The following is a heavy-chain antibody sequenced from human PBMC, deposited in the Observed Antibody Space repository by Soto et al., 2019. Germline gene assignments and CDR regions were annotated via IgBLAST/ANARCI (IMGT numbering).Heavy chain of an antibody. CDR2: ISSSSSYI. V-gene: IGHV3-21*01. Sequence: GGSLRLSCAASGFTFSSYSMNWVRQAPGKGLEWVSSISSSSSYIYYADSVKGRFTISRDNAKNSLYLQMNSLRAEDTAVYYCARDRRSYSGYVTFDYWGQGTLVTVSS. D-gene: IGHD5-12*01. CDR1: GFTFSSYS. CDR3: ARDRRSYSGYVTFDY. J-gene: IGHJ4*02.